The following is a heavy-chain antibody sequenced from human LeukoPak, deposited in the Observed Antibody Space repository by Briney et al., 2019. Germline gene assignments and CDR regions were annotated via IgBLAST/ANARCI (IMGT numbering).Heavy chain of an antibody. Sequence: GGSLRLSCAASGFTFSSYAMHWVRQAPGKGLEWVAVISYDGSNKYYADTVKGRFTISRDNSKNTLYLQMNSLRAEDTAVYYCARVDSYGGYWGQGTLVTVSS. CDR2: ISYDGSNK. V-gene: IGHV3-30*04. D-gene: IGHD5-18*01. CDR1: GFTFSSYA. CDR3: ARVDSYGGY. J-gene: IGHJ4*02.